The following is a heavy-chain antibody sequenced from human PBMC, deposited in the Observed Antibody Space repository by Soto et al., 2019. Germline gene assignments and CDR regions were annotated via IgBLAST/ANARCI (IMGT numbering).Heavy chain of an antibody. D-gene: IGHD5-12*01. CDR2: ISSSGST. CDR1: GGSISSGGYY. CDR3: ARDRGYEGQYTFDY. J-gene: IGHJ4*02. Sequence: QVQLQESGPGLVKASQTLSLTCTVAGGSISSGGYYWSWIRQLPGKGLEWICYISSSGSTYQNPSLTSRVTISVDTSKNQFSLKLSSVTAADTAVYYCARDRGYEGQYTFDYWGQGTLVTVSS. V-gene: IGHV4-31*03.